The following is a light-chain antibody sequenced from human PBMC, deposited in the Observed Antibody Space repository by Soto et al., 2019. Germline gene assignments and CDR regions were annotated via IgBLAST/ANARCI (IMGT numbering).Light chain of an antibody. CDR3: QHYGSSPLT. V-gene: IGKV3-20*01. CDR2: GAS. J-gene: IGKJ4*01. Sequence: EIVLTQSPATLSLTPGERATLSCRASQSITSSYLAWYQQKPGQAPRLLIYGASSRATGIPDMFSGSGSATDFTLTISRLEPEDFSVYYCQHYGSSPLTFGRGTKVEIK. CDR1: QSITSSY.